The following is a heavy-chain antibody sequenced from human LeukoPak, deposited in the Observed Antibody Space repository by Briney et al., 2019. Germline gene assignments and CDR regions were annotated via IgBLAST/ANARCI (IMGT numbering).Heavy chain of an antibody. CDR1: GGSISTYY. CDR2: IYYTGST. CDR3: ASVPRSYYYYYYMDV. Sequence: SETLSLTCTVSGGSISTYYWSWIRQPPGKGLEWIGYIYYTGSTNYNPSLKSRVTISLDTSKNQFSLKLSSVTAADTAVYYCASVPRSYYYYYYMDVWGKGTTVTVSS. V-gene: IGHV4-59*01. D-gene: IGHD2-2*01. J-gene: IGHJ6*03.